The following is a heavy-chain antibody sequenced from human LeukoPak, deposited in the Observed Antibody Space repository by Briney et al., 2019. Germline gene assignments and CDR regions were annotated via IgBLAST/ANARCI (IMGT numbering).Heavy chain of an antibody. D-gene: IGHD6-19*01. Sequence: GGSLRLSCAASGFTFSSYSMDWVRQAPGKGLEWVSSISSSSSYIYYADSVKGRFTISRDNAKNSLYLQMNSLRAEDTAVYYCAKDQSYSSGWYPYYFDYWGQGTLVTVSS. CDR2: ISSSSSYI. CDR1: GFTFSSYS. CDR3: AKDQSYSSGWYPYYFDY. V-gene: IGHV3-21*04. J-gene: IGHJ4*02.